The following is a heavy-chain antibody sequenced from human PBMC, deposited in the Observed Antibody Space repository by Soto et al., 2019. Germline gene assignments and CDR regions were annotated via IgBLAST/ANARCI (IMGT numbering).Heavy chain of an antibody. D-gene: IGHD4-17*01. V-gene: IGHV4-34*02. J-gene: IGHJ5*02. CDR1: NLYVREYF. Sequence: QVQPQLWGPGLLKPSETLSLNCGVFNLYVREYFWTWIRQPPGKGLEWLGEITRSGSTNYNPSLKSRLTSSLDTCWNQFSLRLTAVTAAATAVYSCATGDGLFSWGQCPGVTVSS. CDR3: ATGDGLFS. CDR2: ITRSGST.